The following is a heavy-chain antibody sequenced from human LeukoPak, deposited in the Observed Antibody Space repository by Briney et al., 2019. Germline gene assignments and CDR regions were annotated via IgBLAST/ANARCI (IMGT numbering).Heavy chain of an antibody. CDR2: ISAHNGNT. V-gene: IGHV1-18*01. J-gene: IGHJ4*02. CDR1: AYTFTNYG. Sequence: ASVKVSCKASAYTFTNYGIAWVRQAPGQGLEWMGWISAHNGNTNYAQKLQGRVTMTTDTFTSTGYMELRSLASDDTAVYYCARDGYFDHWGQGTLVTVSS. CDR3: ARDGYFDH.